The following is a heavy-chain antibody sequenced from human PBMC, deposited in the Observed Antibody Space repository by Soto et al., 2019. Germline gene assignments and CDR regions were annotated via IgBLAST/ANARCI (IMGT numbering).Heavy chain of an antibody. CDR1: GGSVSSSNYY. V-gene: IGHV4-61*01. CDR2: IYYSGSS. J-gene: IGHJ6*02. D-gene: IGHD2-15*01. Sequence: SETLSLTCIVSGGSVSSSNYYWSWIRQPPGKGLEWIGYIYYSGSSNKSPSLKSRVTMSLDTSKNQFSLMLSSVTAADTAVYYCARVACGGSCYVAYYGMDVWGQGTTVTVSS. CDR3: ARVACGGSCYVAYYGMDV.